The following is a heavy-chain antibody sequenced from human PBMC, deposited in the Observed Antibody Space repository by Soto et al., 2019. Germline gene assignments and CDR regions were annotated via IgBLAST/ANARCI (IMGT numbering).Heavy chain of an antibody. V-gene: IGHV4-38-2*01. J-gene: IGHJ5*02. CDR3: ARVLAGPNWFDP. Sequence: ETLSLTVAGAGYCISSGYYWGWIRQPPGKGLEWIGSIYHSGSTYYNPSLKSRVTISVDTSKNQFSLKLSSVTAADTAVYYCARVLAGPNWFDPWGQGTLVTVSS. CDR1: GYCISSGYY. CDR2: IYHSGST.